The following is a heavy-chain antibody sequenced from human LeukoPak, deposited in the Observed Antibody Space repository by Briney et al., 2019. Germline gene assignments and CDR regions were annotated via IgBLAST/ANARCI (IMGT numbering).Heavy chain of an antibody. CDR2: IVGSGAGT. V-gene: IGHV3-23*01. CDR1: GLTFSSYA. D-gene: IGHD3-9*01. Sequence: GGSLRLSCAASGLTFSSYAMSWVRQAPGKGLEWVSFIVGSGAGTYYADSVKGRFTISRDNSKNTLYLQMSSLRAEDTAVYYCAKLGDILTGYPYYFDYWGQGTLVTVSS. CDR3: AKLGDILTGYPYYFDY. J-gene: IGHJ4*02.